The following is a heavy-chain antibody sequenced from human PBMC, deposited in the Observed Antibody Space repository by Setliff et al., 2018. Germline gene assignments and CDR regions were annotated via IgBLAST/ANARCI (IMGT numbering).Heavy chain of an antibody. D-gene: IGHD3-10*01. CDR3: ARDPFGNPVFDP. CDR1: GFTFSSYW. V-gene: IGHV3-7*01. CDR2: IKQDGSVK. Sequence: GGSLRLSCAASGFTFSSYWMNWVSQAPGKGLEWVANIKQDGSVKNYVDSVKGRFSISRDNTKNSLYLQMNSLRAEDTAVYYCARDPFGNPVFDPCGQGTLVTVSS. J-gene: IGHJ5*02.